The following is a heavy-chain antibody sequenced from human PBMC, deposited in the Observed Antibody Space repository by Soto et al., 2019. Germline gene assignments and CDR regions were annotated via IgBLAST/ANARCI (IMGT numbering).Heavy chain of an antibody. CDR3: ARYRYGYSDFDY. CDR1: GGTFSSYA. V-gene: IGHV1-69*12. CDR2: IIPFFGTA. J-gene: IGHJ4*02. Sequence: QVQLVQSGAEVKKPGSSVKVSCKASGGTFSSYAISWVRQAPGQGLEWMGGIIPFFGTANYAQKFQGRVTITADESTSTAYMELSRLRSEDTAVYYCARYRYGYSDFDYWGQGTLVTVSS. D-gene: IGHD5-18*01.